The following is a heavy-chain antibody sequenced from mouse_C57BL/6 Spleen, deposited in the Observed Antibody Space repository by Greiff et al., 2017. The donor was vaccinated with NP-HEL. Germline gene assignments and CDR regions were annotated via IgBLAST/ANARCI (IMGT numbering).Heavy chain of an antibody. V-gene: IGHV1-82*01. CDR1: GYAFSSSW. D-gene: IGHD1-1*01. CDR2: IYPGDGDT. J-gene: IGHJ2*01. CDR3: ARLLLDY. Sequence: VQLQQSGPELVKPGASVKISCKASGYAFSSSWMNWVKQRPGKGLEWIGRIYPGDGDTNYNGKFKGKATLTADQSSSTAYMQLSSLTSEDSAVYFCARLLLDYWGQGTTLTVSS.